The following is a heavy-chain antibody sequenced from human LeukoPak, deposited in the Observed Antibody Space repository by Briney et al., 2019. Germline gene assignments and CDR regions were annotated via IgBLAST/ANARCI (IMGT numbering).Heavy chain of an antibody. CDR3: ASPETIPDY. D-gene: IGHD1-14*01. CDR1: GFTFSSYA. V-gene: IGHV3-30-3*01. Sequence: GGSLRLSCAASGFTFSSYAMHWVRQAPGKGLEWVAVISYDGSNKYYADSVKGRFTISRDNFKNTLYLQMNSLRAEDTAVYYCASPETIPDYWGQGALVTVSS. J-gene: IGHJ4*02. CDR2: ISYDGSNK.